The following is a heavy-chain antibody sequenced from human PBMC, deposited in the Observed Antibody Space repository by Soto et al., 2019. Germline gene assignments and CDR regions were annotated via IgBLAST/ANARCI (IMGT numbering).Heavy chain of an antibody. CDR2: ISSSGSTI. CDR1: GFTFSSYE. V-gene: IGHV3-48*03. CDR3: ARDGGRGVQKVYYYYGMDV. J-gene: IGHJ6*02. D-gene: IGHD3-10*01. Sequence: EVQLLESGGGLVQPGGSLRLSCAASGFTFSSYEMNWVRQAPGKGLEWVSYISSSGSTIYYADSVKGRFTISRDNAKNSLYLQMNSLRAEDTAVYYCARDGGRGVQKVYYYYGMDVWGQGTTVTVSS.